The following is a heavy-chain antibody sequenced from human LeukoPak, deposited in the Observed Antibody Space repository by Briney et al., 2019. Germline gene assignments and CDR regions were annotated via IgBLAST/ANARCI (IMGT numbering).Heavy chain of an antibody. D-gene: IGHD1/OR15-1a*01. Sequence: KPSETLSLTCTVSGGAIRSHYWNWIRQPAGKGLEWIGRIYSSGYTNDNPFLKSRITMSVDMSKNQFSLRLNSVTAADTAVYYCARGEHSVDSWGQGMLVTFSS. CDR1: GGAIRSHY. V-gene: IGHV4-4*07. CDR2: IYSSGYT. CDR3: ARGEHSVDS. J-gene: IGHJ4*02.